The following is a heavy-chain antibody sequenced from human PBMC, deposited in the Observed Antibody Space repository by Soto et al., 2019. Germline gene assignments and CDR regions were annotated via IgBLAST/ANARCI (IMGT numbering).Heavy chain of an antibody. CDR3: AKAATGTYYYYYYMDV. CDR2: ISGSGGST. Sequence: PGGSLRLSCAASGFTFSSSWMHWVRQAPGKGLEWVSAISGSGGSTYYADSVKGRFTISRDNSKNTLYLQMNSLRAEDTAVYYCAKAATGTYYYYYYMDVWGKGTTVTVSS. V-gene: IGHV3-23*01. J-gene: IGHJ6*03. D-gene: IGHD1-1*01. CDR1: GFTFSSSW.